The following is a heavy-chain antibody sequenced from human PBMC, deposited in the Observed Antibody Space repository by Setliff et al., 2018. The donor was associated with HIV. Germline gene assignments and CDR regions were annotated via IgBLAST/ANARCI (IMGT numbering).Heavy chain of an antibody. CDR3: ARDRGVYCISSSCYSPVDAFDI. D-gene: IGHD2-2*01. CDR2: ITPIFGTA. Sequence: SVKVSCKASGGTFSSYAISWVRQAPGQGLEWIGGITPIFGTANYAQKFQGRVTVTTDTSTSTAYMELRSLRSDDTAVYYCARDRGVYCISSSCYSPVDAFDIWGQGTMVTVSS. J-gene: IGHJ3*02. CDR1: GGTFSSYA. V-gene: IGHV1-69*05.